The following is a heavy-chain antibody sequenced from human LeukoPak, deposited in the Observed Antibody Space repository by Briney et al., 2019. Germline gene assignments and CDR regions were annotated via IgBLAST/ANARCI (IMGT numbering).Heavy chain of an antibody. CDR1: GYTFTGYY. CDR2: INPNSGGT. V-gene: IGHV1-2*06. Sequence: ASVKVSCKASGYTFTGYYMHWVRQAPGQGLVWMGRINPNSGGTNYAQKFQGRVTMTRDTSISTAYMELSRLRSEDTAVYYCARAPYSSSWGEYYYYGMDVWGQGTTVTVSS. D-gene: IGHD6-6*01. J-gene: IGHJ6*02. CDR3: ARAPYSSSWGEYYYYGMDV.